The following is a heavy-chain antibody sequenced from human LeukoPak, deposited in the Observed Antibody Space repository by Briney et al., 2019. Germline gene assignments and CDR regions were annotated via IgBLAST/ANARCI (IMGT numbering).Heavy chain of an antibody. J-gene: IGHJ4*02. CDR2: IYYSGST. CDR3: ARDRGHSRAAGPLGY. V-gene: IGHV4-30-4*08. Sequence: SETLSLTCTVSAGSISSGDYYWSWIRQPPGKGLEWIGYIYYSGSTYYNPSLKSRVAISVDTSKNQFSLKLSSLTAADTAVYYCARDRGHSRAAGPLGYCGQGTLVTVSS. CDR1: AGSISSGDYY. D-gene: IGHD6-13*01.